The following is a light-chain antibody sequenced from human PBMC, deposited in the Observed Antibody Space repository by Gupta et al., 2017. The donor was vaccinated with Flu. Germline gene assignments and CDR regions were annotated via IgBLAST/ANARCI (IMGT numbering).Light chain of an antibody. V-gene: IGKV1-39*01. CDR1: QTIGSF. CDR3: QQTYSIPWT. J-gene: IGKJ1*01. Sequence: GDRVTITCRASQTIGSFLNWYQHKPGKAPKVLIYAASTLETGVPSRFSGSGYGTDFILTIGSLQPEDFATYYCQQTYSIPWTFGQGTKVEIK. CDR2: AAS.